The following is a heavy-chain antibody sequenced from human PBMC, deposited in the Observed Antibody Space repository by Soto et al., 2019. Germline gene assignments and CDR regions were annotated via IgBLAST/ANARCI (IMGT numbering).Heavy chain of an antibody. CDR1: GYTFTSYA. D-gene: IGHD1-26*01. J-gene: IGHJ4*02. CDR3: ARDRGSYHFDY. Sequence: QVQLVQSGAEVKKPGGSVKVSCKASGYTFTSYAMHWVRQAPGQRLEWMGWINAGNGNTKYSQKFQGRVTITRDTSASTAYMELSSLRSEDTAVYHCARDRGSYHFDYWGQGTLVTVSS. V-gene: IGHV1-3*01. CDR2: INAGNGNT.